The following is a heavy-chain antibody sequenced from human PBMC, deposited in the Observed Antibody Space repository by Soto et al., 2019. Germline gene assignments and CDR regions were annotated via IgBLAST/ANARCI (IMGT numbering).Heavy chain of an antibody. J-gene: IGHJ5*02. Sequence: GGSLRLSCAAAGFSLRTYGMHWLRRAPGKGLEWVAFIWYDGTKKFYANSVKGRSTISKDNSNNILYLQMSGLRAEDTAVYYCARDVVTAVAGSVNWFDPWGQGTLVTVSS. CDR1: GFSLRTYG. CDR2: IWYDGTKK. D-gene: IGHD6-19*01. V-gene: IGHV3-33*01. CDR3: ARDVVTAVAGSVNWFDP.